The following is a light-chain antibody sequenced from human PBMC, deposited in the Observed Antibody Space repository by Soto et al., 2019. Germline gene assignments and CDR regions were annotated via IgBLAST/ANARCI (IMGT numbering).Light chain of an antibody. Sequence: EIVMTQSPATLSVSPGERATLSCRASQSISSNLAWYQQKPGQAPRLLIYGASTRATGIPASFSGSGSGTDFTLTISSLQSEDFAVYHCQQYNNWPGTFGQGTKVEIK. V-gene: IGKV3-15*01. CDR3: QQYNNWPGT. CDR2: GAS. CDR1: QSISSN. J-gene: IGKJ1*01.